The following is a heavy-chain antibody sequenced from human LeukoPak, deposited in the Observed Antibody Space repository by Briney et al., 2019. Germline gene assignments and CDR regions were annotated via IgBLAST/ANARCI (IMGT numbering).Heavy chain of an antibody. CDR1: GGSISSSSYY. D-gene: IGHD4-11*01. CDR3: AVMTTVTPATLDY. CDR2: IYYSGST. J-gene: IGHJ4*02. Sequence: SETLSLTCTVSGGSISSSSYYWGWIRQPPGKGLEWIGSIYYSGSTYYNPSLKSRVTISVDTSKNQFSLNLSSVTAADTAVCYCAVMTTVTPATLDYWGQGTLVTVSS. V-gene: IGHV4-39*01.